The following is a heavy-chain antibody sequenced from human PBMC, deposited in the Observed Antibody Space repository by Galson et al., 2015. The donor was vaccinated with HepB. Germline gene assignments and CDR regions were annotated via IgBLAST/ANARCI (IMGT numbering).Heavy chain of an antibody. V-gene: IGHV3-30-3*01. CDR1: GFTFSSYA. Sequence: SLRLSCAASGFTFSSYAMHWVRQAPGKGLEWVAVISYDGSNKYYADSVKGRFTISRDNSKNTLYLQMNSLRAEDTAVYYCARDSDNYRVGAFDIWGRGTMVTVSS. CDR3: ARDSDNYRVGAFDI. CDR2: ISYDGSNK. J-gene: IGHJ3*02. D-gene: IGHD1-20*01.